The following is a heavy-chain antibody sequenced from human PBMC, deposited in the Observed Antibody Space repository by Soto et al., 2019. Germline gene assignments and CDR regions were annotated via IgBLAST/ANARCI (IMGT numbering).Heavy chain of an antibody. V-gene: IGHV3-23*01. J-gene: IGHJ4*02. CDR3: AIGEWSSTSYFNF. CDR1: GFTFTSLA. D-gene: IGHD3-10*01. CDR2: ISGSGGAT. Sequence: RGSLLVSCASSGFTFTSLAVSWVRQAPGRGLEWVPAISGSGGATYYADSVNGRFTVSRDNCRNTVYLQVDSLRVEDTAVYNCAIGEWSSTSYFNFWGKGTLVTVSS.